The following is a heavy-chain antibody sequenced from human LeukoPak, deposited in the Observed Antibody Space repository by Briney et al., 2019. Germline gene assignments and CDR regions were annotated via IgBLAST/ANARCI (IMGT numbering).Heavy chain of an antibody. J-gene: IGHJ4*02. CDR2: ISSSSGYI. Sequence: GGSLRLSCAASGFTFSSYSMNWVRQAPGKGLEWVSSISSSSGYIYYADSVKGRFTISRDNAKNSLYLQMNSLRAEDTAVYYCAGSYYDFWGGYSFDYWGQGTLVTVSS. CDR3: AGSYYDFWGGYSFDY. D-gene: IGHD3-3*01. CDR1: GFTFSSYS. V-gene: IGHV3-21*01.